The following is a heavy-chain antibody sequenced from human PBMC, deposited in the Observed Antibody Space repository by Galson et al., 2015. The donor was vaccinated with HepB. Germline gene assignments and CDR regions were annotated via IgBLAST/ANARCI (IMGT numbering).Heavy chain of an antibody. J-gene: IGHJ5*02. CDR2: INPSGGNT. Sequence: SVKVSCKASGYTFTSYYMHWVRQAPGQGLEWMGIINPSGGNTSYAQKFQGRVTMTRDTSTSTVYMELSSLRSEDTAVYYCARNHPPIVGATEAGWFDPWGQGTLVTVSS. V-gene: IGHV1-46*03. D-gene: IGHD1-26*01. CDR1: GYTFTSYY. CDR3: ARNHPPIVGATEAGWFDP.